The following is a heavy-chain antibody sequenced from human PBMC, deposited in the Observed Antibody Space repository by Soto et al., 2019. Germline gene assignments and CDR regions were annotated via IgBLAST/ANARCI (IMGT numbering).Heavy chain of an antibody. CDR3: ARAGYSYGFSWFDP. J-gene: IGHJ5*02. D-gene: IGHD5-18*01. CDR2: INAGNGNT. V-gene: IGHV1-3*01. Sequence: QVQLVQSGAEVKKPGASVKVSCKASGYTFTSYAMHWVRQAPGQRLEWMGWINAGNGNTKYSQKFQGRVTITRDTSASTAYMELSSLRSEDTAVYYCARAGYSYGFSWFDPWGQGALVTVSS. CDR1: GYTFTSYA.